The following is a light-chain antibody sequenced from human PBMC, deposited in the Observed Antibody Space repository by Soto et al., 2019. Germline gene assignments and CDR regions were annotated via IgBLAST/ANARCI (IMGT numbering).Light chain of an antibody. Sequence: QSVLTQPPSASGTPGQRVTISCSGSSSNIGSKTVNWYQQLPGTAPKLLIYSNNQRPSGVPARFSGSKSGTSASLAIIGLQSGDEADYYCAAWDDSLNGVVFGGGTKLTVL. CDR2: SNN. CDR3: AAWDDSLNGVV. V-gene: IGLV1-44*01. J-gene: IGLJ2*01. CDR1: SSNIGSKT.